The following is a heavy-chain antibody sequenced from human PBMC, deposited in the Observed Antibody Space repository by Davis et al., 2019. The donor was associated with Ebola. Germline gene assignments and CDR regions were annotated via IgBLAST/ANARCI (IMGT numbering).Heavy chain of an antibody. CDR2: IYYSGST. CDR3: ARRGVWFGELLSYWFDP. Sequence: SETLSLTCTVSGGSISSYYWSWIRQPPGKGLEWIGYIYYSGSTYYNPSLKSRVTISVDTSKNQFSLKLSSVTAADTAVYYCARRGVWFGELLSYWFDPWGQGTLVTVS. CDR1: GGSISSYY. D-gene: IGHD3-10*01. V-gene: IGHV4-59*06. J-gene: IGHJ5*02.